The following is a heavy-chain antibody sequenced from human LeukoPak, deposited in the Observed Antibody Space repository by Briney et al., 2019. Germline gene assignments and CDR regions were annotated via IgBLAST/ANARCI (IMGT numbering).Heavy chain of an antibody. D-gene: IGHD5-12*01. CDR3: ARQHRGYSGYDYFYY. V-gene: IGHV4-59*01. J-gene: IGHJ4*02. CDR1: GGSISSYY. CDR2: ISYGGST. Sequence: PSETLSLTCTVSGGSISSYYWSWIRQPPAKGRELIGYISYGGSTNYNPSLKSRVTISVDTSKNQFSLKLSSVTAADTAVFYCARQHRGYSGYDYFYYWGQGTLVTVSS.